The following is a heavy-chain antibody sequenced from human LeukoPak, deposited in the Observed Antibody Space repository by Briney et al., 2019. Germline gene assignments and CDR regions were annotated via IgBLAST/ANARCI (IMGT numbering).Heavy chain of an antibody. CDR3: ARGDTTVTIDSGLGY. V-gene: IGHV1-2*02. CDR1: GYTSTGYY. CDR2: INPNSGGT. Sequence: GASVKVSCKASGYTSTGYYMHWVRQAPGQGLEWMGWINPNSGGTNYAQKFQGRVTMTRDTSISTAYMELSRLRSDDTAVYYCARGDTTVTIDSGLGYWGQGTLVTVSS. J-gene: IGHJ4*02. D-gene: IGHD4-17*01.